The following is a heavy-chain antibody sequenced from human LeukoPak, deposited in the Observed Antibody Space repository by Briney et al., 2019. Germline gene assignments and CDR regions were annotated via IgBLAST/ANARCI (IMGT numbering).Heavy chain of an antibody. CDR3: ASSFLGQCASTSCYNAFDL. Sequence: GGSLRLSCAASGFTFSSYAMHWVRQAPGKGLEWVAIISYDGTDNDYADSVKGRFTISRDNSKNTLYLQMNSLRAEDTAVYYCASSFLGQCASTSCYNAFDLWGQGTMVTVSS. CDR1: GFTFSSYA. J-gene: IGHJ3*01. CDR2: ISYDGTDN. D-gene: IGHD2-2*02. V-gene: IGHV3-30*04.